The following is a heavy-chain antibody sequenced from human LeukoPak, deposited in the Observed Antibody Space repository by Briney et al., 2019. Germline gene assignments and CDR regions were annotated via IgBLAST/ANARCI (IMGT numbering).Heavy chain of an antibody. CDR1: GFTFTTAW. CDR2: VKSKNDGGTT. D-gene: IGHD3-10*01. CDR3: TTDYLGSGSYYRFDY. J-gene: IGHJ4*02. V-gene: IGHV3-15*01. Sequence: GGSLRLSCAASGFTFTTAWMNWVRQAPGKGLEWVGRVKSKNDGGTTDYAAPVKGRFTISRDDSKNTLYLQMNSLQTEDTAVYYCTTDYLGSGSYYRFDYWGQGTLVTVSS.